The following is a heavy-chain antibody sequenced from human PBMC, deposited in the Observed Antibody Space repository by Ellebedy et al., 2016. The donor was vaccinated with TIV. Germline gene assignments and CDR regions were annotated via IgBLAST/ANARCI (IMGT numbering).Heavy chain of an antibody. CDR3: AKEQRSSSLNWFDP. J-gene: IGHJ5*02. D-gene: IGHD6-13*01. CDR2: TYYGSKWYN. V-gene: IGHV6-1*01. Sequence: SQTLSLSCAIPRDSVSSNSATWHWIRQYPSRGLEWLGRTYYGSKWYNDYAVSVKSRITINPDTSKNQFSLQLDSVTPEDTAVYYWAKEQRSSSLNWFDPWGQGTLVTVSS. CDR1: RDSVSSNSAT.